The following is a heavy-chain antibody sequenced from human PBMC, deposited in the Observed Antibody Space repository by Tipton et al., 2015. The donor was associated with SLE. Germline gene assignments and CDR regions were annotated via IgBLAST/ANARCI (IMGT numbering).Heavy chain of an antibody. Sequence: TLSLTCAVYGGSFSGYSWSWIRQPPGKGLEWIGQTNPSGNTNYNPSLKSRVTISVDTSNNQLSLKLTSVTAADTAVYYCAREGWGFSYYFDSWGQGTLVTVSS. CDR3: AREGWGFSYYFDS. V-gene: IGHV4-34*01. CDR1: GGSFSGYS. J-gene: IGHJ4*02. D-gene: IGHD7-27*01. CDR2: TNPSGNT.